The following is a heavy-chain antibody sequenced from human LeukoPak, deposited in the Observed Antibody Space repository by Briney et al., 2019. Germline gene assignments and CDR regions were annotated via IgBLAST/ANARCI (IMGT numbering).Heavy chain of an antibody. Sequence: GGSLRLSCAASGFTFSDYYMSWIRQAPGEGLEWVSYISSSGSTIYYADSVKGRFTISRDNAKNSLYLQMNSLRAEDTAVYYCARDLFGYSSSWYGGHWFDPWGQGTLVTVSS. CDR3: ARDLFGYSSSWYGGHWFDP. V-gene: IGHV3-11*04. J-gene: IGHJ5*02. CDR2: ISSSGSTI. CDR1: GFTFSDYY. D-gene: IGHD6-13*01.